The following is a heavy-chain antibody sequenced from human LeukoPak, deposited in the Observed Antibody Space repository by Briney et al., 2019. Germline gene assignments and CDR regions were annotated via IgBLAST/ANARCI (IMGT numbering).Heavy chain of an antibody. CDR1: GFTVSSNY. D-gene: IGHD2-8*01. V-gene: IGHV3-66*01. Sequence: GGSLRLSCAASGFTVSSNYMSWVRQAPGKGLEWVSVIYSGGSTYYADSVKGRFTISRDNSKNTLYLQMNSLRAEDTAVYYCARALDVLHFDYWGQGTLVTVSS. J-gene: IGHJ4*02. CDR3: ARALDVLHFDY. CDR2: IYSGGST.